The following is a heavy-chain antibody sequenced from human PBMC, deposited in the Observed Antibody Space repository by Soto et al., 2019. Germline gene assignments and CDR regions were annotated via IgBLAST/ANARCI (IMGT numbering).Heavy chain of an antibody. V-gene: IGHV4-59*08. Sequence: SEILSLTCTVSGCSISSYYWSWIRQPPGKGLKWIGYIYYSGSTNYNPSLKSRVTKSVDTSKNQFSLKLSSVIVADTAVYYCARRYGSAIDYWGQGTLVTVSS. CDR3: ARRYGSAIDY. CDR2: IYYSGST. J-gene: IGHJ4*02. CDR1: GCSISSYY. D-gene: IGHD1-26*01.